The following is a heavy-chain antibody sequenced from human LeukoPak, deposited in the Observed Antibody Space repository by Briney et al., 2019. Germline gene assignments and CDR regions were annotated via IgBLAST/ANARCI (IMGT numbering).Heavy chain of an antibody. CDR2: ISYDGSNK. CDR1: GFTFSSYG. J-gene: IGHJ3*02. Sequence: QPGRSLRLSCAASGFTFSSYGIHWVRQAPGKGLEWVAIISYDGSNKYYADSVKGRFTISRDNAENSLYLQMNSLRAEDTAVYYCARARDYGSGRANAFDIWGQGTMVTVSS. CDR3: ARARDYGSGRANAFDI. V-gene: IGHV3-30*03. D-gene: IGHD3-10*01.